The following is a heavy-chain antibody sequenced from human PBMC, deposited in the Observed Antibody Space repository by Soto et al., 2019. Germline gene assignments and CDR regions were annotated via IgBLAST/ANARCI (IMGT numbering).Heavy chain of an antibody. J-gene: IGHJ4*02. D-gene: IGHD3-10*01. CDR3: AHRRSMGDHFDY. V-gene: IGHV2-5*02. CDR2: IYWDNDK. Sequence: QITLKESGPPLVKPTQTLTLTCTFSGFSLTTSGVGVGWIRQPPGKALEWLAVIYWDNDKHYSPSLRGRLTVTKDTSKNQVVFKMTNMDPVDTATYYCAHRRSMGDHFDYWGQGTLVTVSS. CDR1: GFSLTTSGVG.